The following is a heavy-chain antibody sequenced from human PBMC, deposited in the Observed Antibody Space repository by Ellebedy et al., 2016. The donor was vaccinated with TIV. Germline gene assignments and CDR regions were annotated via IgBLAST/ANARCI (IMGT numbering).Heavy chain of an antibody. CDR2: IYYSGSP. J-gene: IGHJ5*02. CDR1: GGSISSSDYY. V-gene: IGHV4-39*01. CDR3: ARHFAHSRFDP. Sequence: MPSETLSLTCTVAGGSISSSDYYWGWIRQPPGKGLEWIGSIYYSGSPYYSPSLTSRVTITVDTSKNQFSLKLSSVTAADTAVYYCARHFAHSRFDPWGQGTLVTVSS. D-gene: IGHD2-15*01.